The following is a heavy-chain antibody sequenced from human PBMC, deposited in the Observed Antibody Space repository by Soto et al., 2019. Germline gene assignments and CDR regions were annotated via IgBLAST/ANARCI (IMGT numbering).Heavy chain of an antibody. V-gene: IGHV4-59*01. CDR3: ARDHYYDSSGYFDY. CDR1: GGSISNYF. J-gene: IGHJ4*02. D-gene: IGHD3-22*01. CDR2: ISYIGTT. Sequence: PSETLSLTCTVSGGSISNYFWSWLRQSPGKGLEWIGYISYIGTTNYNPCLKSRVTISVDTSKSQFSLRLTSVTAADTAVYYCARDHYYDSSGYFDYWGQGTLVTVSS.